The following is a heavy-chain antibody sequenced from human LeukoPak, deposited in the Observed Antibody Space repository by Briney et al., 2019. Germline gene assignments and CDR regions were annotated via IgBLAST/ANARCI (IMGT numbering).Heavy chain of an antibody. CDR3: AALGDSIY. D-gene: IGHD1-26*01. CDR1: GFAFSSYD. CDR2: IGHAGDT. Sequence: GGALRLSCAASGFAFSSYDMHWVRQVSGKGVEWVSAIGHAGDTYYADSVKGRFTISREDAKNYFFLQMNSLRAGDTAVYSCAALGDSIYWGQGTLVTVSS. J-gene: IGHJ4*02. V-gene: IGHV3-13*01.